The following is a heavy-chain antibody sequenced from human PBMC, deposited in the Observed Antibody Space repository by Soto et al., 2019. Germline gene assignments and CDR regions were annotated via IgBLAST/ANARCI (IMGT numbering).Heavy chain of an antibody. D-gene: IGHD1-26*01. CDR1: GYTFTSYA. V-gene: IGHV1-3*01. CDR2: INAGNGNT. CDR3: ARSDSGSLDYFDY. Sequence: QVQLVQSGAEVKKPGASVKVSCKASGYTFTSYAIHWVRQAPGQRLEWMGWINAGNGNTKYSQKFQGRVTITRDTSASTAYMELSSLRSEDTAVYYCARSDSGSLDYFDYWCQGTLVTVSS. J-gene: IGHJ4*02.